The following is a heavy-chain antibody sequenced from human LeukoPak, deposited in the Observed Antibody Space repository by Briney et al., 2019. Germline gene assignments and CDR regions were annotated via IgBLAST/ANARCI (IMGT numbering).Heavy chain of an antibody. CDR3: ARDPAISGSSWSFDY. CDR1: GFTFSSYA. J-gene: IGHJ4*02. V-gene: IGHV3-30-3*01. D-gene: IGHD6-13*01. Sequence: GRSLRLSCAASGFTFSSYAMHWVRQAPGKGLEWVAVISYDGSNKYYADSVKGRFTISRDNSKNTLYLQMNSLRAEDTAVYYCARDPAISGSSWSFDYWGQGTLVTVPS. CDR2: ISYDGSNK.